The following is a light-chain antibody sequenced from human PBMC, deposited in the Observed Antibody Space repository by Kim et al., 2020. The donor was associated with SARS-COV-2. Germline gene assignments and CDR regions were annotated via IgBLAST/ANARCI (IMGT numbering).Light chain of an antibody. J-gene: IGKJ4*01. CDR3: QQYGRSPST. Sequence: PPGERATPSPRARQPVSSGFVAWEQPKPGHVHWHLIYGQSTRATGIPDRFSGIGSETDFTLTISRRGPEDCVVYFFQQYGRSPSTFGGGAKVDI. CDR2: GQS. V-gene: IGKV3-20*01. CDR1: QPVSSGF.